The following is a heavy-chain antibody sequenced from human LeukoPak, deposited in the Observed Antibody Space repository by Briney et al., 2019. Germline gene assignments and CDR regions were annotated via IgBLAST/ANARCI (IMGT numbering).Heavy chain of an antibody. D-gene: IGHD3-3*01. CDR2: IRSSSSTI. CDR3: ARVLAMRPTYSFDY. V-gene: IGHV3-48*02. J-gene: IGHJ4*02. Sequence: PGGSLRLSCAASGFTFSSYSMNWVRQAPGKGLEWVSYIRSSSSTIYYADSVKGRFTISRDNAKNSLYLQMNSLRNEDTAVYYSARVLAMRPTYSFDYWGQGTLVTVSS. CDR1: GFTFSSYS.